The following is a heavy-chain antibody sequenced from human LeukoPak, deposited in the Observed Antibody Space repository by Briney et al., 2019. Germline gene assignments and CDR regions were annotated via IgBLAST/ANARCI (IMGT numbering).Heavy chain of an antibody. V-gene: IGHV3-21*01. CDR3: TTPAAGPYAEYSQY. Sequence: GGSLRLSCAASGFTFSRYSMNWVRQAPGKGLEWVSSISSDAKYIYYADSLKGRFTVSRDNAKNSLYLQMNSLAVEDTAVYYCTTPAAGPYAEYSQYWGQGTLVTVSS. J-gene: IGHJ1*01. D-gene: IGHD6-13*01. CDR1: GFTFSRYS. CDR2: ISSDAKYI.